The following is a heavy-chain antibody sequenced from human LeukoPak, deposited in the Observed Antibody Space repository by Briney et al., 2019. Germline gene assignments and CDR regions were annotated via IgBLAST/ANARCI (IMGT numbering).Heavy chain of an antibody. V-gene: IGHV3-23*01. J-gene: IGHJ4*02. CDR2: ISGSGGST. D-gene: IGHD3-10*01. Sequence: GGSLRLSCAASGFTFSSYAMSWVRQAPGKGLEWVSAISGSGGSTYYADSVKGRFTISRDNSKNTLYLQMNSLRAEDTAVYYCAKRSAGNTMVRGVPYFDYWGQGTLVTVSS. CDR1: GFTFSSYA. CDR3: AKRSAGNTMVRGVPYFDY.